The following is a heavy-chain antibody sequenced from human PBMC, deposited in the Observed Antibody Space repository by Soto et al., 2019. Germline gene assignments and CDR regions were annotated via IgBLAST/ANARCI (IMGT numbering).Heavy chain of an antibody. J-gene: IGHJ4*02. V-gene: IGHV3-30-3*01. Sequence: XGSLRLSCSASGFTFSSYAMHWVRQAPGKGLEWVAVISYDGSNKYYADSVKGRFTISRDNSKNTLYLQMNSLRAEDTAVYYCARAPAKGATTLDYWGQENLLTVSS. D-gene: IGHD1-26*01. CDR2: ISYDGSNK. CDR1: GFTFSSYA. CDR3: ARAPAKGATTLDY.